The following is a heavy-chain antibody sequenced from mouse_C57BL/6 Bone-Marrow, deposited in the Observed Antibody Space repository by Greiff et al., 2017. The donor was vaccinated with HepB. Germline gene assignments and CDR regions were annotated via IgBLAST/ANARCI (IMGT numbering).Heavy chain of an antibody. CDR1: GFSFNTYA. J-gene: IGHJ4*01. CDR3: VRQRKHYAMDY. CDR2: IRSKSNNYAT. V-gene: IGHV10-1*01. Sequence: EVNVVESGGGLVQPKGSLKLSCAASGFSFNTYAMNWVRQAPGKGLEWVARIRSKSNNYATYYADSVKDRFTISRDDSESMLYLQMNNLKTEDTAMYYCVRQRKHYAMDYWGQGTSVTVSS.